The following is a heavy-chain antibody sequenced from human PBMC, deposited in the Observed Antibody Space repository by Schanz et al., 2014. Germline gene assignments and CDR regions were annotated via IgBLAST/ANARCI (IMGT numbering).Heavy chain of an antibody. J-gene: IGHJ4*02. V-gene: IGHV3-23*01. Sequence: EVQLLESGGGLVQPGGSLRLSCTVSGLTVNNYAMNWVRQAPGRGLEWVSGITRQGTTYYADFVKGRFSISRDLSSNTLYLQMNSLGADDSAIYYCAKDHPSSGWPAFDVWGQGTQVTVSS. CDR3: AKDHPSSGWPAFDV. D-gene: IGHD6-19*01. CDR1: GLTVNNYA. CDR2: ITRQGTT.